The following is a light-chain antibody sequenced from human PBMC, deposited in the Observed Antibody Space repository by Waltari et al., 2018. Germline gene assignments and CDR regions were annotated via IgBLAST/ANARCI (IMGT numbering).Light chain of an antibody. CDR1: QSIGSD. Sequence: DIQMTQSPSALSASVGDRVTVTCRASQSIGSDLNWYQQKPGKAPKVLIYAASSLQGGVPSRFCGSGSGTDFTLTISSLQPEDSATYFCQQSFSSWTFGQGTKVEIK. CDR2: AAS. J-gene: IGKJ1*01. CDR3: QQSFSSWT. V-gene: IGKV1-39*01.